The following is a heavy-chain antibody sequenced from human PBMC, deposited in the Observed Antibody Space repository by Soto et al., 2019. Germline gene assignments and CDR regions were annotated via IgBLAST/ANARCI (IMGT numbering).Heavy chain of an antibody. D-gene: IGHD6-19*01. CDR1: GFSLRTYG. V-gene: IGHV3-33*01. Sequence: QVQLVESGGGVVQSGRSLTLSCAASGFSLRTYGMHWLRRAPGKGLEWVAFIWYDGTKKFYANSVKVRSTISKDNSNNILYLQMSGLRAEDTAVYYCARDVLTAVAGSVNWFDPWGQGTLVTVSS. CDR2: IWYDGTKK. CDR3: ARDVLTAVAGSVNWFDP. J-gene: IGHJ5*02.